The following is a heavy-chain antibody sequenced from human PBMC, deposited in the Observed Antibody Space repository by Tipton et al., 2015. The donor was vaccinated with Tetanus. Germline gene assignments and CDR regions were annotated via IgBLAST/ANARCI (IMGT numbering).Heavy chain of an antibody. CDR2: ITWNSDIT. J-gene: IGHJ4*02. CDR3: ARLDNHDSDY. CDR1: GFSFDEHA. D-gene: IGHD1-14*01. V-gene: IGHV3-9*01. Sequence: SLRLSCAASGFSFDEHAMHWVRQAPGKGLEWVSAITWNSDITGYADSVKGRFTISRDNAQNSLHLQMNSLRTEDTAVYYCARLDNHDSDYWGQGTLVAVSS.